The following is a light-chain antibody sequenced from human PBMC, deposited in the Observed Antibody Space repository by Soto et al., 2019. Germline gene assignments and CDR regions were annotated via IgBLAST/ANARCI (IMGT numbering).Light chain of an antibody. CDR1: SSNIGAGYD. Sequence: VLTQPPSVSGAPGQRVTISCTGSSSNIGAGYDVHWYQQLPGTAPKLLIYGNSNRPSGVPDRFSGSKSGTSASLAITGLQAEDEADYYCQSYDSSLSLYVFGTGTKVTVL. V-gene: IGLV1-40*01. J-gene: IGLJ1*01. CDR3: QSYDSSLSLYV. CDR2: GNS.